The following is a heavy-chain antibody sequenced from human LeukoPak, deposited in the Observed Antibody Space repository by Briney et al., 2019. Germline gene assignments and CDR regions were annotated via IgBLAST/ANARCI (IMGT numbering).Heavy chain of an antibody. CDR1: GGSISSYY. J-gene: IGHJ4*02. Sequence: PSETLSLTCTVSGGSISSYYWGWIRQPPGKGLEWIGSIYYSGSTYYNPSLKSRVTISVDTSKNQFSLKLSSVAAADTAVYYCARGRQVGATNPSDYWGQGTLVTVSS. D-gene: IGHD1-26*01. V-gene: IGHV4-39*07. CDR3: ARGRQVGATNPSDY. CDR2: IYYSGST.